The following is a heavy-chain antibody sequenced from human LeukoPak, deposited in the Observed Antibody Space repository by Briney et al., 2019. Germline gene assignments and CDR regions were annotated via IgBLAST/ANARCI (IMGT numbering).Heavy chain of an antibody. D-gene: IGHD3-22*01. Sequence: PGGSLRLSCAASGFTFNRYAMHWVRQAPGKGLEWVAFIWYDGSNKYYADSMKGRFTVSRDNSKNTLYLQMNSLRAEDTAVYYCAKDERGYYDSSGFFGAIDYWGQGSLVSVSS. V-gene: IGHV3-30*02. J-gene: IGHJ4*02. CDR1: GFTFNRYA. CDR3: AKDERGYYDSSGFFGAIDY. CDR2: IWYDGSNK.